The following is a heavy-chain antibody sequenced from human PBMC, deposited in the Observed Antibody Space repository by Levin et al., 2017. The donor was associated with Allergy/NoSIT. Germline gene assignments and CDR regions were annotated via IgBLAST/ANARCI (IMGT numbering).Heavy chain of an antibody. CDR1: GFTFSSYW. CDR3: AREGGRGGYCSGGSCGDNWFDP. D-gene: IGHD2-15*01. CDR2: IKQDGSEK. J-gene: IGHJ5*02. Sequence: GGSLRLSCAASGFTFSSYWMSWVRQAPGKGLEWVANIKQDGSEKYYVDSVKGRFTISRDNAKNSLYLQMNSLRAEDTAVYYCAREGGRGGYCSGGSCGDNWFDPWGQGTLVTVSS. V-gene: IGHV3-7*01.